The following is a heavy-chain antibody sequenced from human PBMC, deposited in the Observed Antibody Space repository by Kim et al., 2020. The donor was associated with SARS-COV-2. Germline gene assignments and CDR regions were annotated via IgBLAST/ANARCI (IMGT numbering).Heavy chain of an antibody. D-gene: IGHD2-15*01. CDR2: IILDSGGT. CDR1: GYIISDYS. Sequence: ASVKVSCKASGYIISDYSIHWVRQAPGQGLEWMGRIILDSGGTNFAQEFKGRVTMTWDTSIRTAYMELSSLTSDDTAIYYCVSLAAVDPWGQGVLVSVSS. V-gene: IGHV1-2*06. CDR3: VSLAAVDP. J-gene: IGHJ5*02.